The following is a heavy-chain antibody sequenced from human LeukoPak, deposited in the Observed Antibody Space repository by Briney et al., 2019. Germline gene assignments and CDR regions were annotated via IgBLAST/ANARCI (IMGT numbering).Heavy chain of an antibody. V-gene: IGHV1-69*02. CDR3: VRGLFDSRPHYYYYGMDV. D-gene: IGHD3-22*01. CDR1: GGTFSSYT. CDR2: IIPILGIA. J-gene: IGHJ6*02. Sequence: ASVKVSCKASGGTFSSYTISWVRQAPGQGLEWMGRIIPILGIANYAQKFQGRVTITADKSTSTAYMELSSLRSEDTAVYYCVRGLFDSRPHYYYYGMDVWGQGTTVTVSS.